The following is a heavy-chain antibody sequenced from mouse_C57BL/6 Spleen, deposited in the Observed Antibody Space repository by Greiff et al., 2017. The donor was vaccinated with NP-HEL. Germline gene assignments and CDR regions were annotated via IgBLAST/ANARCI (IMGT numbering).Heavy chain of an antibody. CDR1: GYTFTDYN. V-gene: IGHV1-18*01. J-gene: IGHJ4*01. Sequence: EVQLQQSGPELVKPGASVKIPCKASGYTFTDYNMDWVKQSHGKSLEWIGDINPNNGGTIYNQKFKGKATLTVDKSSSTAYMALRSLTSEDTAVYYCARSRYYGSSYGAMDYWGQGTSVTVSS. D-gene: IGHD1-1*01. CDR3: ARSRYYGSSYGAMDY. CDR2: INPNNGGT.